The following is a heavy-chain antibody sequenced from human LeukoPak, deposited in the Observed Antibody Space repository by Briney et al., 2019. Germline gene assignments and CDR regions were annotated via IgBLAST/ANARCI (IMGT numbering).Heavy chain of an antibody. J-gene: IGHJ4*02. V-gene: IGHV1-69*04. CDR3: ASGGSSGSNDY. CDR1: GGTFSSYA. D-gene: IGHD3-22*01. Sequence: SVKVSCKASGGTFSSYAISWVRQAPGQGLEWMGRIIPILGIANYAQKFQGRVTITADKSTSTAYMELSSLRSEDTAVYYCASGGSSGSNDYWGQGTLVTVSS. CDR2: IIPILGIA.